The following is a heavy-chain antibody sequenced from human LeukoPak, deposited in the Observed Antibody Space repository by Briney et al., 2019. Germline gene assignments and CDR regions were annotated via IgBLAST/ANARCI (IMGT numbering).Heavy chain of an antibody. CDR2: MSPNSGNT. V-gene: IGHV1-8*01. CDR3: ARGSNPRYYDFWSGYYIDSDFDY. CDR1: GYTFTSYD. J-gene: IGHJ4*02. Sequence: ASVKVSCKASGYTFTSYDINWVRQATGQGLEWMGWMSPNSGNTGYAQKFQGRVTMTRNTSISTAYMELSSLRSEDTAVYYCARGSNPRYYDFWSGYYIDSDFDYWGRGTLVTVSS. D-gene: IGHD3-3*01.